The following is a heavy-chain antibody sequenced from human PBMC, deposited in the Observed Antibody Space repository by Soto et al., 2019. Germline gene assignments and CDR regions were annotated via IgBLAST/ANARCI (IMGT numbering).Heavy chain of an antibody. V-gene: IGHV1-3*01. D-gene: IGHD1-7*01. CDR1: RYSFTTYA. CDR2: INAGNGDT. CDR3: ARDIEEVRYNWNYWPDYYYYGMDV. Sequence: ASVKVSCKASRYSFTTYALHWVRQAPGQRLEWMGWINAGNGDTKYSEKFQGRVTITRDTSANTAYMELSSLRAEDTAVYYCARDIEEVRYNWNYWPDYYYYGMDVWG. J-gene: IGHJ6*02.